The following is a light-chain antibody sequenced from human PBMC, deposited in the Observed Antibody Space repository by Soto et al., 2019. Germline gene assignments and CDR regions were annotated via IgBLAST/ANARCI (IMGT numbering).Light chain of an antibody. V-gene: IGKV3D-15*01. CDR2: GAS. CDR1: QSVTSK. J-gene: IGKJ4*01. CDR3: QQYDDWPPA. Sequence: EVVLTQSPGTLSLSPGDRATLSCGASQSVTSKLAWYQQKPGQAPRLLISGASNRATGIPDRLRGSGSGTEFTLTIDSLQSEDFAVYYCQQYDDWPPAFGGGTKVDIK.